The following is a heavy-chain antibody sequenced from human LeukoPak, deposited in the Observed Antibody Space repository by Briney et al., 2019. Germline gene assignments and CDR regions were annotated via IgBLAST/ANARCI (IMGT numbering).Heavy chain of an antibody. J-gene: IGHJ4*02. CDR3: AKGNGRSSWYHFDY. V-gene: IGHV3-23*01. CDR2: ISGSGGST. CDR1: GFTFSSYA. D-gene: IGHD6-13*01. Sequence: GGSLRLSCAASGFTFSSYAMSWVRQAPGKGLEWVPAISGSGGSTYYADSVKGRFTISRDNSKNTLYLQMNSLRAEDTAVYYCAKGNGRSSWYHFDYWGQGTLVTVSS.